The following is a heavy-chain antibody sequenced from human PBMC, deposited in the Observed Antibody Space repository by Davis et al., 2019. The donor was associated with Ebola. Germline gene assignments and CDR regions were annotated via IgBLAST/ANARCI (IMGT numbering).Heavy chain of an antibody. CDR2: IYTGDSDT. V-gene: IGHV5-51*01. CDR3: ATLRRTITGMDDGFDI. Sequence: GESLKISCKDSGNSFNTHWIGWVRQMPGKGLEWMGIIYTGDSDTRYSPSFRGQVTISADKSIKTAFPQWSSLKASDTAMYYCATLRRTITGMDDGFDIWGQGTMVTVSS. CDR1: GNSFNTHW. D-gene: IGHD1-20*01. J-gene: IGHJ3*02.